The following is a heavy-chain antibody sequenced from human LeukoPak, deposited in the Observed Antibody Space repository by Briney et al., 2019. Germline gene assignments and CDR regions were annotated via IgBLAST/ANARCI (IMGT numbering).Heavy chain of an antibody. CDR1: GASISSYY. CDR2: IYYSGST. Sequence: SETLSLTCTVSGASISSYYWSWIRQPPGKGLEWIGYIYYSGSTNYNPSLKSRVIISVDTSKNQFSLRLSSVTAADTAIYYCARLRSYGGNRGIDYWGQGTLVAVSS. J-gene: IGHJ4*02. D-gene: IGHD4-23*01. V-gene: IGHV4-59*08. CDR3: ARLRSYGGNRGIDY.